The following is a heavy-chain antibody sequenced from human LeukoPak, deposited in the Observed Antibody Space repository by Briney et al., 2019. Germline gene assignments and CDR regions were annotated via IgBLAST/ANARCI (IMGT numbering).Heavy chain of an antibody. CDR3: ARDVKVGASPFDY. J-gene: IGHJ4*02. V-gene: IGHV3-48*02. Sequence: SGGSLRLSCAPSGFTFSTYSMNWVRQAPGKGLEWVSYISSSSSTITYADSVKGRFTISRDNAKNSLYLQMNSLRDEDTAVYYCARDVKVGASPFDYWGQGALVTVSS. CDR1: GFTFSTYS. CDR2: ISSSSSTI. D-gene: IGHD1-26*01.